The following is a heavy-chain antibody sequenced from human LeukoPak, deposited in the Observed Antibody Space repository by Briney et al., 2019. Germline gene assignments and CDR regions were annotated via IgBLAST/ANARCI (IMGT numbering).Heavy chain of an antibody. CDR1: GYTFTSYY. Sequence: GASVKVSCKASGYTFTSYYMHWVRQAPGQGLEWMGIINPSGGSTSYAQKFQGRVTMTRDTSTSTVYMGLSSLRSEDTAVYYCARDHKGTSSGSYYFDYWGQGTLVTVSS. CDR2: INPSGGST. V-gene: IGHV1-46*01. D-gene: IGHD1-26*01. CDR3: ARDHKGTSSGSYYFDY. J-gene: IGHJ4*02.